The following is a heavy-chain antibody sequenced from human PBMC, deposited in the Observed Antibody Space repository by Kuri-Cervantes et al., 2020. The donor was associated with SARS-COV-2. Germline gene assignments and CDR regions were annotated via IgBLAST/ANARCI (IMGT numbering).Heavy chain of an antibody. CDR3: ARSTSFRRLVVISQGGAFDI. CDR1: GYTLAGYY. Sequence: ASVKVSCKASGYTLAGYYMHWVRQAPGQGLEWMGCSNPNSGGTNYAQKFHGWVTMTRDTSISTVYMELSRLRSDETAVYYRARSTSFRRLVVISQGGAFDIWGQGTMVTVSS. J-gene: IGHJ3*02. D-gene: IGHD3-22*01. CDR2: SNPNSGGT. V-gene: IGHV1-2*04.